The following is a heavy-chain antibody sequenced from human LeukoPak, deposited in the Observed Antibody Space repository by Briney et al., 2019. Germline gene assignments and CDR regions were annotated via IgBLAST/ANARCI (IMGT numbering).Heavy chain of an antibody. Sequence: PSQTLSLTCSVSGDSISSGSYYWSWIRQPAGKGLEWIGRIYTSGSANYNPSLKSRVTMSFDASNNQFSLRLSSVTAADTAVYYCARVTTGGYYNYWGQGTLVTVSS. D-gene: IGHD3-22*01. CDR1: GDSISSGSYY. CDR2: IYTSGSA. V-gene: IGHV4-61*02. J-gene: IGHJ4*02. CDR3: ARVTTGGYYNY.